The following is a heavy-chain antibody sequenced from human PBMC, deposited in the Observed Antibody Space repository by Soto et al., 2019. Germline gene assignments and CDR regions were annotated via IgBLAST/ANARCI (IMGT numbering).Heavy chain of an antibody. CDR1: GYTFTGYY. J-gene: IGHJ6*02. CDR3: ARERYSSPALGYYYGMDV. CDR2: INPNSGGT. D-gene: IGHD6-13*01. Sequence: GASVKVSCKASGYTFTGYYMHWVRQAPGQGLEWMGWINPNSGGTNYAQKFQGWVTMTRDTSISTAYMELSRLRSEDKAVYYCARERYSSPALGYYYGMDVWGQGTTVTVSS. V-gene: IGHV1-2*04.